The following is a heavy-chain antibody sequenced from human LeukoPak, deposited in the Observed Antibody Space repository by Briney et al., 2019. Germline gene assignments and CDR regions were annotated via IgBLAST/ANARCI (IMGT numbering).Heavy chain of an antibody. J-gene: IGHJ4*02. Sequence: GRSLRLSCAASGFTFSSYGMHWVRQAPGEGLEWVAVISYDGSNKYYADSVKGRFTISRDNSKNTLYLQMNSLRAEDTAVYYCAKQNYDYVWGSYRYFDYWGQGTLVTVSS. D-gene: IGHD3-16*02. CDR2: ISYDGSNK. CDR1: GFTFSSYG. CDR3: AKQNYDYVWGSYRYFDY. V-gene: IGHV3-30*18.